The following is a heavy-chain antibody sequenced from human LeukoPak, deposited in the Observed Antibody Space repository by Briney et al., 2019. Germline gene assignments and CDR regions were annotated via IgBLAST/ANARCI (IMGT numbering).Heavy chain of an antibody. CDR3: ARHCYGDYPSLYNWFDP. V-gene: IGHV4-59*08. CDR1: GGSISSYY. J-gene: IGHJ5*02. Sequence: PSETLSLTCTVSGGSISSYYWSWIRQPPGKGLEWIAYIYYSGSTNYNPSLKSRVTISIDMSKNQFSLKLNSVTAADTAVYYCARHCYGDYPSLYNWFDPWGQGTLVTVSS. CDR2: IYYSGST. D-gene: IGHD4-17*01.